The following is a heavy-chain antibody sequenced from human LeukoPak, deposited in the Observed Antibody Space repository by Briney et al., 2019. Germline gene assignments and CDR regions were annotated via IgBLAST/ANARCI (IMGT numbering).Heavy chain of an antibody. Sequence: GGSLRLSCAASGFTFSSSGMNWVRQAPGKGLEWVSYISSSSTTIYYADSVKGRFTISRDNAKNSLYLQMNSLRAEDTAVYYCASGYSSGPVYWGQGNLVTVSS. CDR3: ASGYSSGPVY. CDR2: ISSSSTTI. CDR1: GFTFSSSG. D-gene: IGHD6-19*01. J-gene: IGHJ4*02. V-gene: IGHV3-48*04.